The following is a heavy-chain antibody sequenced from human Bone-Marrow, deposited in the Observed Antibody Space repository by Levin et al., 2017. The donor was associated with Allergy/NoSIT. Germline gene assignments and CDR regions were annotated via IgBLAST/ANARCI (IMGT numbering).Heavy chain of an antibody. D-gene: IGHD3-22*01. Sequence: GESLKISCSATGFTFSSYSMNWVRQAPGKGPEWVSSITSTFDDKYYADSVQGRFTISRDNGKSSLYLQMNSLRVEDTAIYYCAAEYYRDSSGFDYWGQGTLVTVSS. CDR2: ITSTFDDK. CDR1: GFTFSSYS. J-gene: IGHJ4*02. CDR3: AAEYYRDSSGFDY. V-gene: IGHV3-21*01.